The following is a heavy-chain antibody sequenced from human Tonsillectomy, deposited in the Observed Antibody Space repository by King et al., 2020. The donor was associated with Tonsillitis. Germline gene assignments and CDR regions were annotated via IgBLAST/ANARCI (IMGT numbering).Heavy chain of an antibody. CDR3: ARESDRGYYFDF. J-gene: IGHJ4*02. V-gene: IGHV3-48*04. CDR1: GFTFEGYS. CDR2: IGTSDSTI. Sequence: VQLVESGGYLVQPGGSLRLSCAASGFTFEGYSMNWVRQAPGKGLEWVSNIGTSDSTIYHADSVKGRFTTSRDNAKYSLYLQMDSLRAEDTAVYYCARESDRGYYFDFWGQGTLVTVAS. D-gene: IGHD2-21*02.